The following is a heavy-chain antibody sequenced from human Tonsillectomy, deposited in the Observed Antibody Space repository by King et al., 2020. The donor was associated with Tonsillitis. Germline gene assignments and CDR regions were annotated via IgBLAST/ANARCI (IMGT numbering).Heavy chain of an antibody. D-gene: IGHD3-9*01. Sequence: VQLVESGGGLVQPGGSLRLSCAASGFTFSHYWMSWVRQAPGKGLEWVANIKQDGSEKYYVDSVNGIFTISRDNAKNSLYLQMSSLRAEDTAVYYCARDRSYNILTGYYPDAFDIWGQGTMVTVSS. CDR3: ARDRSYNILTGYYPDAFDI. V-gene: IGHV3-7*03. CDR2: IKQDGSEK. J-gene: IGHJ3*02. CDR1: GFTFSHYW.